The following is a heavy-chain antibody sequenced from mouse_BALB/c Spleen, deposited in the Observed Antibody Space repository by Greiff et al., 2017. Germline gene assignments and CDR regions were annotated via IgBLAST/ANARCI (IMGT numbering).Heavy chain of an antibody. D-gene: IGHD1-1*01. CDR2: INPYNGDT. CDR3: ARSYYYGSSYEGFAY. J-gene: IGHJ3*01. CDR1: GYSFTGYF. V-gene: IGHV1-20*02. Sequence: EVQLQQPGPELVKPGASVKISCKASGYSFTGYFMNWVMQSHGKSLEWIGRINPYNGDTFYNQKFKGKATLTVDKSSSTAHMELRSLASEDSAVYYCARSYYYGSSYEGFAYWGQGTLVTVSA.